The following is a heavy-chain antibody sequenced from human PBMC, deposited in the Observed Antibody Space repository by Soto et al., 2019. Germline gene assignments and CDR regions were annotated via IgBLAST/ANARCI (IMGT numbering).Heavy chain of an antibody. Sequence: GESLKISCKGSGFTFTKYWIAWVRQMPGKGLEWMGIIYPGDSENRYSPSFQGQVTISADTSNSTAYLQWSSLKASDTAMYYCARPSSSGWSSFDYWGQGTLVTVSS. D-gene: IGHD6-19*01. CDR2: IYPGDSEN. CDR1: GFTFTKYW. V-gene: IGHV5-51*01. J-gene: IGHJ4*02. CDR3: ARPSSSGWSSFDY.